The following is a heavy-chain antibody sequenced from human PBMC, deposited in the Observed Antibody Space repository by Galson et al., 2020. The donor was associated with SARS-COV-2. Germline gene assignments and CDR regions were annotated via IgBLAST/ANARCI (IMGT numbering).Heavy chain of an antibody. V-gene: IGHV3-21*01. Sequence: GESLKLYCAGSGFTFGSYSMNWVRQAPGKGLEWVASISDISSYIYYADSVKGRFTISSDNAKESVYLQMNSLRAEDTAVYYCARGADSGDYVFGYWGQGSLVAVSS. J-gene: IGHJ4*02. CDR2: ISDISSYI. CDR3: ARGADSGDYVFGY. D-gene: IGHD4-17*01. CDR1: GFTFGSYS.